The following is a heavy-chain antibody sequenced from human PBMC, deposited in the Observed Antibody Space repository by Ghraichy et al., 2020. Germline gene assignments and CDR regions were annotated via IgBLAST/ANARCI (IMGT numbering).Heavy chain of an antibody. CDR2: INHSGST. CDR1: GGSLSNYY. CDR3: ARGRYSYDSSGISVRFDP. D-gene: IGHD3-22*01. Sequence: LETLSLTCAVYGGSLSNYYWSWIRQPPGKGLEWIGEINHSGSTNYNPSLKSRLTISVDTSKNQFSLKLSSVTAADTSVYYCARGRYSYDSSGISVRFDPWGQGTLVTVSS. V-gene: IGHV4-34*01. J-gene: IGHJ5*02.